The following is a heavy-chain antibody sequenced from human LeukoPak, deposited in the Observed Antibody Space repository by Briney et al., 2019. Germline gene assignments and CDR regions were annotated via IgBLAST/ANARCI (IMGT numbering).Heavy chain of an antibody. CDR2: IKQDGSEK. CDR3: ASEHSSSWYDRYMDV. Sequence: PGGSLRLSCAASGFTFSSYWMSCVRQAPGKGLEWVANIKQDGSEKYYVDSVKGRFTISRDNAKNSLYLQMNSLRAEDTAVYYCASEHSSSWYDRYMDVWGKGTTVTVSS. CDR1: GFTFSSYW. D-gene: IGHD6-13*01. V-gene: IGHV3-7*01. J-gene: IGHJ6*03.